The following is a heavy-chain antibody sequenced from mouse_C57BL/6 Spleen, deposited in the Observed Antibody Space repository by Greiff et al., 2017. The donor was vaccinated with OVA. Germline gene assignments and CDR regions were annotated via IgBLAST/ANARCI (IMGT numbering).Heavy chain of an antibody. CDR3: AREGLIRGSSKLYAMDY. V-gene: IGHV1-53*01. CDR2: INPSNGGT. J-gene: IGHJ4*01. D-gene: IGHD1-1*01. Sequence: QVQLKQPGTELVKPGASVKLSCKASGYTFTSYWMHWVKQRPGQGLEWIGNINPSNGGTNYNEKFKSKATLTVDKSSSTAYMQLSSLTSEDSAVYYCAREGLIRGSSKLYAMDYWGQGTSVTVSS. CDR1: GYTFTSYW.